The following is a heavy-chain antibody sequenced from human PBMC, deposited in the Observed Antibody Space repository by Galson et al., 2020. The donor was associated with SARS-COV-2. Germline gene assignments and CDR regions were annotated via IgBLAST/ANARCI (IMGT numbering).Heavy chain of an antibody. J-gene: IGHJ4*02. CDR3: ASLYGDYLSYFDY. Sequence: GESLKISCAASGFTVSTNYMSWVRQAPGKGLEWVSILYSGGTTYYADSVKGRFTISRDNSKNTLFLQMDRLRADDTAFYYCASLYGDYLSYFDYWGQGTLVTVSS. CDR1: GFTVSTNY. CDR2: LYSGGTT. V-gene: IGHV3-53*01. D-gene: IGHD4-17*01.